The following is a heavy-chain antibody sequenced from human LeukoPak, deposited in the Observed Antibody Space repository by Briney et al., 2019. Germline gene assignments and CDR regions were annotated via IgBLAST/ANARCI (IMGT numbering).Heavy chain of an antibody. CDR1: GFTFSGYG. Sequence: PGRSLRLSCAASGFTFSGYGMHWVRQAPGKGLDWVAVIWYDGSNKYYADSVKGRFTISRDNSKNTLYLQMNSLRAEDTAVYYCAKDELKLDYWGQGTLVTVSS. CDR3: AKDELKLDY. D-gene: IGHD1-26*01. V-gene: IGHV3-33*06. J-gene: IGHJ4*02. CDR2: IWYDGSNK.